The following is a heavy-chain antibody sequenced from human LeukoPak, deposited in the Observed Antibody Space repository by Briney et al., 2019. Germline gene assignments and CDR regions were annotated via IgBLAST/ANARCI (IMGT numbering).Heavy chain of an antibody. CDR1: GYTFTGYY. CDR3: ARAKGYSGYETPSDAFDI. CDR2: INPNSGGT. J-gene: IGHJ3*02. Sequence: ASGKVSCKASGYTFTGYYMHWVRQAPGQGLEWMGWINPNSGGTNYAQKFQGRVTMTRDTSISTAYMELSRLRSDDTAVYYCARAKGYSGYETPSDAFDIWGQGTMVTVSS. V-gene: IGHV1-2*02. D-gene: IGHD5-12*01.